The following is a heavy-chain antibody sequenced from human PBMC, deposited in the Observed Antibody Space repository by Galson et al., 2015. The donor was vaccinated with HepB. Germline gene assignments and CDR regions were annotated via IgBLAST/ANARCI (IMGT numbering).Heavy chain of an antibody. CDR1: GYTLTELS. J-gene: IGHJ3*02. CDR2: IIPILGIA. D-gene: IGHD3-10*01. Sequence: SVKVSCKVSGYTLTELSMHWVRQAPGKGLEWMGRIIPILGIANYAQKFQGRVTITADKSTSTAYMELSSLRSEDTAVYYCARGPYYGSGSYYNGAFDIWGQGTMVTVSS. CDR3: ARGPYYGSGSYYNGAFDI. V-gene: IGHV1-69*04.